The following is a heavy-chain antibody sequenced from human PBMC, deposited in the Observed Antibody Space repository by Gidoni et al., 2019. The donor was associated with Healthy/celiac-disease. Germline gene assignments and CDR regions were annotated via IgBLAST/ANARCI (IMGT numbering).Heavy chain of an antibody. CDR2: IYHSGST. CDR3: AGRAVAGTGGFDY. V-gene: IGHV4-39*01. J-gene: IGHJ4*02. CDR1: GGSISSSRYY. Sequence: QLQLQESGPGLVKPSETLSLTCTVSGGSISSSRYYWGWIRQPPGKGLEWFGSIYHSGSTYYNPSLKRRVTISVDTSKNQFSLKLSSVTAADTAVYYCAGRAVAGTGGFDYWGQGTLVTVSS. D-gene: IGHD6-19*01.